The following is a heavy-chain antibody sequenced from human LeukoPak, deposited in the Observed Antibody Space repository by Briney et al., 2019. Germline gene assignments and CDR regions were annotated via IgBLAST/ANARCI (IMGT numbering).Heavy chain of an antibody. CDR1: GDSISRYY. CDR3: ARDAIDGGYYMDV. D-gene: IGHD2-15*01. Sequence: PSETLSLTCTVSGDSISRYYWSWIRQPPGKGPEWIGHIYYSGSANYNPSLKSRVTISIDTSKNQFSLKLSSVTAADTAVYYCARDAIDGGYYMDVWGRGTTVTVSS. CDR2: IYYSGSA. J-gene: IGHJ6*03. V-gene: IGHV4-59*01.